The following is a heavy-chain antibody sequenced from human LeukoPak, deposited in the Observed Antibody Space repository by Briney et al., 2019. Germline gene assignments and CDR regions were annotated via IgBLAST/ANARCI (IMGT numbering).Heavy chain of an antibody. Sequence: GASLRLSCAASGFTFSSYAMSWVRQAPGKGLEWVSSISSSSSYIYYADSVKGRFTISRDNAKNSLYLQMNSLRAEDTAVYYCARDFTIGNDYYYYGMDVWGQGTTVTVSS. CDR3: ARDFTIGNDYYYYGMDV. CDR2: ISSSSSYI. J-gene: IGHJ6*02. V-gene: IGHV3-21*01. CDR1: GFTFSSYA. D-gene: IGHD5-24*01.